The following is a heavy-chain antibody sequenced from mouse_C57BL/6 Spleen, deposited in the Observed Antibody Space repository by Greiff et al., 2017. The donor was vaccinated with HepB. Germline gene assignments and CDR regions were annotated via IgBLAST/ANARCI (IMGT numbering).Heavy chain of an antibody. CDR3: TLITTVPFY. D-gene: IGHD1-1*01. Sequence: EVKVVESGAELVRPGASVKLSCTASGFNIKDDYMHWVKQRPEQGLEWIGWIDPENGDTEYASKFQGKATITADTSSNTAYLQLSSLTSEDTAVYYCTLITTVPFYWGQGTTLTVSS. CDR2: IDPENGDT. J-gene: IGHJ2*01. CDR1: GFNIKDDY. V-gene: IGHV14-4*01.